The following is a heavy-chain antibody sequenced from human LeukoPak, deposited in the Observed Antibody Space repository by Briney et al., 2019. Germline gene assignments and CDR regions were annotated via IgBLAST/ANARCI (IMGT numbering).Heavy chain of an antibody. Sequence: ETLSLTCTVSGGSISSYYWSWVRQAPGKGLEWVSSISASDGDTFYAHSVMGRFTISRDNSKNTLYLQLNSLRVEDTARYYCARTRWPSRADSYFDYWGQGTLVTVSS. D-gene: IGHD1-14*01. J-gene: IGHJ4*02. CDR3: ARTRWPSRADSYFDY. V-gene: IGHV3-23*01. CDR2: ISASDGDT. CDR1: GGSISSYY.